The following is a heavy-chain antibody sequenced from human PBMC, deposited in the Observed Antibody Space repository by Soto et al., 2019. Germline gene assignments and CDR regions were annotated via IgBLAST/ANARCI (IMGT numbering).Heavy chain of an antibody. CDR1: GFTFDDYA. Sequence: GGSLRLSCAAAGFTFDDYAMHWVRQAPGKGLEWVSGISWNSGSIGYADSVKGRFTISRDNAKNSLYLQMNSLRAEDTALYYCAKDVVGYNWNPLRRYYYYYMDVWGKGTTVTVSS. D-gene: IGHD1-20*01. CDR2: ISWNSGSI. V-gene: IGHV3-9*01. CDR3: AKDVVGYNWNPLRRYYYYYMDV. J-gene: IGHJ6*03.